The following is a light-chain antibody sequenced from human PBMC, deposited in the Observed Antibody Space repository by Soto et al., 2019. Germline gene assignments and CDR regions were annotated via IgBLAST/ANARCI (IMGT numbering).Light chain of an antibody. J-gene: IGKJ4*01. CDR2: GAS. CDR3: QQTRSYPST. Sequence: IQLTQSPSSLSASVGDSVTITCRASQGITSYLAWYQQKPGKAPNLLIYGASTLQSGVPSRFSGSGSGTDFPLTLSSLQAEEFATYYCQQTRSYPSTFGGGTKVDIK. V-gene: IGKV1-9*01. CDR1: QGITSY.